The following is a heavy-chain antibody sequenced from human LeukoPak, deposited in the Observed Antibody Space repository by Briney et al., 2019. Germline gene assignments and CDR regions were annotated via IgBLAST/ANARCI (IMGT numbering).Heavy chain of an antibody. CDR3: ARDRIYGDDGVCDY. CDR1: GYSFTGYY. V-gene: IGHV1-2*02. Sequence: ASVKVSCTASGYSFTGYYIHWVRQAPGQGLEWMGWINPNSGGTNYVQNFQGRVTMTRDTSISTAYMELSRLTSDDTAVYYCARDRIYGDDGVCDYWGQGTLVTVSS. D-gene: IGHD4/OR15-4a*01. J-gene: IGHJ4*02. CDR2: INPNSGGT.